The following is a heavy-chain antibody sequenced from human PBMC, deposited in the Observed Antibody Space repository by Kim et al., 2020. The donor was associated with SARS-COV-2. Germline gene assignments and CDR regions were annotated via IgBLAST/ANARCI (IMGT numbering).Heavy chain of an antibody. CDR3: TSRGY. CDR2: RKADGGKA. J-gene: IGHJ4*02. Sequence: RKADGGKADYAAPVKGGFTISSDDSKNTLYLQMSSLKTEDTAVYYCTSRGYWGQGTLVTVSS. V-gene: IGHV3-15*05.